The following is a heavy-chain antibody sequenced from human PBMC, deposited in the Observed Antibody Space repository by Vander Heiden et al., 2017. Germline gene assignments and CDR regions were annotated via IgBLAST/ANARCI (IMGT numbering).Heavy chain of an antibody. D-gene: IGHD3-3*01. V-gene: IGHV3-53*01. CDR2: IRRAGDT. CDR3: TGGAGYHTPD. CDR1: DFHVTSNY. Sequence: EVQLVESGGGLIQPGGSLRLSCAASDFHVTSNYMTWVRQAPGKGMEWVSLIRRAGDTYYADSVKGRFTISRDNSKNTLYLQMSSLRDEDTAVYYCTGGAGYHTPDWGQGTLVTVSS. J-gene: IGHJ4*02.